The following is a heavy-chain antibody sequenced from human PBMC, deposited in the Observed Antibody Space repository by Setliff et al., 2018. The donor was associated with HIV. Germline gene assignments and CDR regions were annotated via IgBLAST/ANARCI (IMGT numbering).Heavy chain of an antibody. CDR2: IFYRGIT. CDR3: AEIEAGPTGGIPLSIGAREPWSPSPQCYYGKDA. Sequence: LSLTCTVSGDSISRGDYYWSWIRQAPGKGLEWIGYIFYRGITYYNPSLQSRVTISIETSKNQFFLNLNSVTAADTAVYYCAEIEAGPTGGIPLSIGAREPWSPSPQCYYGKDAWGQGTTVTVSS. V-gene: IGHV4-30-4*08. J-gene: IGHJ6*02. D-gene: IGHD1-26*01. CDR1: GDSISRGDYY.